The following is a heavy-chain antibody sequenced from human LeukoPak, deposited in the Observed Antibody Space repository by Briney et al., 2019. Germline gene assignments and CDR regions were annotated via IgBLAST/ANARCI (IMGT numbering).Heavy chain of an antibody. D-gene: IGHD3-3*01. CDR3: ARGTRLYDFWSGYYVPSGYYYYYMDV. Sequence: PSETLSLTCTVSGGSISSSSYYWGWIRQPPGKGLEWIGSIYYSGSTYYNPSLKSRVTISVDTSKNQFSLKLSSVTAADTAVYYCARGTRLYDFWSGYYVPSGYYYYYMDVWGKGTTVTVSS. CDR2: IYYSGST. V-gene: IGHV4-39*07. J-gene: IGHJ6*03. CDR1: GGSISSSSYY.